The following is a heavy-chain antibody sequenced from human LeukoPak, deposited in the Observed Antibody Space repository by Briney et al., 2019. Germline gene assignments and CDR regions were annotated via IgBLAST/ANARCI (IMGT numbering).Heavy chain of an antibody. Sequence: KTGGSLRLSCAASGFTFSSYSLNWVRQAPGKGLEWVSFISSSSSYIYYADSVKGRFTISRDNAKNSLYLQMNSLRAEDTAVYYCARGPKGAGYSGSSSIDYWGQGTLVTVSS. CDR3: ARGPKGAGYSGSSSIDY. D-gene: IGHD1-26*01. V-gene: IGHV3-21*01. J-gene: IGHJ4*02. CDR2: ISSSSSYI. CDR1: GFTFSSYS.